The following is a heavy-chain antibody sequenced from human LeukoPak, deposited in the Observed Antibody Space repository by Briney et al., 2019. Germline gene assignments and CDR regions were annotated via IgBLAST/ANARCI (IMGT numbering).Heavy chain of an antibody. J-gene: IGHJ4*02. V-gene: IGHV3-23*01. CDR1: GFTFSSYA. D-gene: IGHD3-10*01. CDR3: AKALYYYGSGYDY. CDR2: ISGSGGST. Sequence: GGSLRLSCAASGFTFSSYAMSWVRQAPGKGLEWVSAISGSGGSTYYADPVKGRFTISRDNSKNTLYLQMNSLRAEDTAVYYCAKALYYYGSGYDYWGQGTLVTVSS.